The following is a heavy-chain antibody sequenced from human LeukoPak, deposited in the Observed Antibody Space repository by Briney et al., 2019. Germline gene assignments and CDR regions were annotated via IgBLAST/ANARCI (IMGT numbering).Heavy chain of an antibody. CDR1: GFTFGDYA. CDR2: IRSKAYGGTT. D-gene: IGHD3-10*01. V-gene: IGHV3-49*03. Sequence: PGGSLRLSCTASGFTFGDYAMSWFRQAPGKGLEWVGFIRSKAYGGTTEYAASVKGRFTISRDDSKSIAYLQMNSLKTEDTAVYYCTTDPPTDPRAIFVRGVIMLGDAFDIWGQGTMVAVSS. CDR3: TTDPPTDPRAIFVRGVIMLGDAFDI. J-gene: IGHJ3*02.